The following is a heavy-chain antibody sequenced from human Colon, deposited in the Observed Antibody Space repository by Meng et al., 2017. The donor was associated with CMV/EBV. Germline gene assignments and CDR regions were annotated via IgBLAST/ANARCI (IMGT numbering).Heavy chain of an antibody. CDR3: ARLLGGAKYDVWGAGGVSSDAFDV. D-gene: IGHD3-3*01. V-gene: IGHV3-30*02. Sequence: GGSLRLSCAASGFTFDRCAMHWVRQAPGKGLEWVTFIRFDGTSQEYADSVKGRFTISRDNSKNTLYLQMNSLRPDDTAVYYCARLLGGAKYDVWGAGGVSSDAFDVWGQGTVVTVSS. CDR2: IRFDGTSQ. CDR1: GFTFDRCA. J-gene: IGHJ3*01.